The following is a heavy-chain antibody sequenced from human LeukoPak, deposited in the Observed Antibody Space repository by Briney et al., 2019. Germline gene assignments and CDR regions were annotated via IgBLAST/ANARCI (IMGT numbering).Heavy chain of an antibody. D-gene: IGHD3-16*02. Sequence: SETLSLTCTVSGGSISSGGYYWSWIRQPPGKGLEWIGYIYHSGSTYYNPSLKSRVTISVDRSKNQFSLKLSSVTAADTAVYYCARDIGYGMITFGGVIASITWGQGTLVTVSS. CDR2: IYHSGST. J-gene: IGHJ5*02. CDR1: GGSISSGGYY. CDR3: ARDIGYGMITFGGVIASIT. V-gene: IGHV4-30-2*01.